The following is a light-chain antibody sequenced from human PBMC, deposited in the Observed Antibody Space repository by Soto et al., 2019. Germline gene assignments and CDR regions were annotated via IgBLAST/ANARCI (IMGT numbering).Light chain of an antibody. Sequence: QSVLTQPASVSGSPGQSITISCTGTSSDVGGYNYVSWYQQHPGKAPKLMIYDVSNRPSGVSNRFSGSKSGNTASLTISGLRAEDEVDYYCSSYTSSSTLPYVFGTGTKLTVL. CDR1: SSDVGGYNY. J-gene: IGLJ1*01. V-gene: IGLV2-14*01. CDR3: SSYTSSSTLPYV. CDR2: DVS.